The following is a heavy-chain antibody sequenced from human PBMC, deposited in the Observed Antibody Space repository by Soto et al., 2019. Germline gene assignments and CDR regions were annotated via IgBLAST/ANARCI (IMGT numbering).Heavy chain of an antibody. D-gene: IGHD3-22*01. Sequence: SVKVSCKASGYTFTTYTMHWVRQAPGQRLEWVGWINTGNGHTKYSQKLQGRVIISRDKSASTVYLELNNLISEDTALYYCARDGLESSADYGGQGNPGTVSS. CDR2: INTGNGHT. CDR3: ARDGLESSADY. CDR1: GYTFTTYT. V-gene: IGHV1-3*04. J-gene: IGHJ4*02.